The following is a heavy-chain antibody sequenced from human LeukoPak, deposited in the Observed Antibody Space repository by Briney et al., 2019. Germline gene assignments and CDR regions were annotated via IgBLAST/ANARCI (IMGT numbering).Heavy chain of an antibody. D-gene: IGHD6-13*01. Sequence: GGSLRLSCAASGFTFSSNAMTWVRQAPGKGLEWVSGISGSGGSTYYADSVKGRFTISRDNSKNTLYLQMNSLRAEDTAVYYCAKDGSSWEYWGQGTLVTVSA. CDR3: AKDGSSWEY. J-gene: IGHJ4*02. CDR1: GFTFSSNA. CDR2: ISGSGGST. V-gene: IGHV3-23*01.